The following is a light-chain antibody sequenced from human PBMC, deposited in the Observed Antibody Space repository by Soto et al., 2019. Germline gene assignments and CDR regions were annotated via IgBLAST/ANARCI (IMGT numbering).Light chain of an antibody. CDR1: SSDVGSYNL. J-gene: IGLJ1*01. Sequence: QSALTQPASVSGSPGQSITISCTGTSSDVGSYNLVSWYQQHPGKAPKLMIYEGSKRPSGVSNRFSGSKSGNTASLTISGLLDEDEADYYCCSYAGSSTFYVFGTGTKVTVL. CDR3: CSYAGSSTFYV. CDR2: EGS. V-gene: IGLV2-23*03.